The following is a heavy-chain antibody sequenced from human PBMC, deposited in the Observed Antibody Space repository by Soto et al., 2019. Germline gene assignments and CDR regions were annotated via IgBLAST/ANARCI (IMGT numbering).Heavy chain of an antibody. D-gene: IGHD3-9*01. V-gene: IGHV1-3*01. CDR2: INAGNGNT. Sequence: QVQLVQSGAEVKKPGASVKFSCKASGYTFTSYAMHWVRQAPGQRLEWMGWINAGNGNTKYSQKFQGRVTITRDTSASTAYMGLSSLRSEDTAVYYCARVTGYYAPDYWGQGTLVTVSS. CDR3: ARVTGYYAPDY. CDR1: GYTFTSYA. J-gene: IGHJ4*02.